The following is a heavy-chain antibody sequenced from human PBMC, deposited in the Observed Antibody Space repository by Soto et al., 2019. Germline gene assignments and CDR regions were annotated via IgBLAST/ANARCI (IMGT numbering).Heavy chain of an antibody. D-gene: IGHD1-1*01. CDR3: VRSGDNYNLLDY. CDR1: GCTLSDHD. CDR2: SSNSGSFT. V-gene: IGHV3-11*06. Sequence: GGSLRLSCAASGCTLSDHDMSWIRQAPGKGLEWIGYSSNSGSFTRYADSVKGRFSISRDNAKNSLYLQINSLRGDDTAIYYCVRSGDNYNLLDYWGQGTPVTVSS. J-gene: IGHJ4*02.